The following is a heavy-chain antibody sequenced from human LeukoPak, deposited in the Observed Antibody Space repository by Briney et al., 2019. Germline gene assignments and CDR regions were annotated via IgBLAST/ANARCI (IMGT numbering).Heavy chain of an antibody. CDR3: ARDLTSVVAATFVDY. D-gene: IGHD2-15*01. J-gene: IGHJ4*02. CDR1: GFTFSSFN. Sequence: GGSLRLSCAASGFTFSSFNMDWVRQAPGKGLEWVSSINIFSRYIYYADSVKGRFTISRDNAKNSLYLQMNSLRAEDTAVYYCARDLTSVVAATFVDYWGQGTLVTVSS. V-gene: IGHV3-21*01. CDR2: INIFSRYI.